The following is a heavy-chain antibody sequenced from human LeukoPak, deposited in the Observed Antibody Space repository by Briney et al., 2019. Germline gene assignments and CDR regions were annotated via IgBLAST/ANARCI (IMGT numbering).Heavy chain of an antibody. CDR2: ISFDGTNK. J-gene: IGHJ4*02. CDR3: ARDWDAFIVPAAMEHY. Sequence: GGSLRLSCAASGFSFSSYAMHWVRQAPGKGLEWVAVISFDGTNKYYADSVKGRFTISRDNSKNTLYLQMNSLRAEDTAVYYCARDWDAFIVPAAMEHYWGQGPLVTVSS. V-gene: IGHV3-30-3*01. CDR1: GFSFSSYA. D-gene: IGHD2-2*01.